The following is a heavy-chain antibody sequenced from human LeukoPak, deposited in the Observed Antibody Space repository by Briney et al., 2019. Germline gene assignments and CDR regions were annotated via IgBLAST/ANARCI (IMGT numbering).Heavy chain of an antibody. CDR2: ISAYNGNT. CDR1: GYTFISYG. D-gene: IGHD1-26*01. V-gene: IGHV1-18*01. CDR3: ARDGIYYENDY. Sequence: SVKISCKASGYTFISYGICWVRQAPGQGLEWMGWISAYNGNTNYAQKLQGRVTMTTDTSTSTAYMELRSLRSDDTAVYYCARDGIYYENDYWGQGTLVTVSS. J-gene: IGHJ4*02.